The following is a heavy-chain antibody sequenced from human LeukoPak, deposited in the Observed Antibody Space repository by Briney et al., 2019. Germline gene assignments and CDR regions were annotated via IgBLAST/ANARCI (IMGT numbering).Heavy chain of an antibody. CDR2: VYHSGST. CDR1: GGSIDSTNW. D-gene: IGHD6-13*01. V-gene: IGHV4/OR15-8*01. J-gene: IGHJ4*02. CDR3: AREQNLYSSSWYYFDY. Sequence: SETLSLTCDVSGGSIDSTNWWNWVRQPPGKGLEWIGYVYHSGSTYYNPSLKSRVTISVDRSKNQFSLKLSSVTAADTAVYYCAREQNLYSSSWYYFDYWGQGTLVTVSS.